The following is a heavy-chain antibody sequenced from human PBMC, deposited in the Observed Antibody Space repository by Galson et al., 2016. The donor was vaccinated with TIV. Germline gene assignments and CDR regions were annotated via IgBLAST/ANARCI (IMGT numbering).Heavy chain of an antibody. CDR2: INWNSGDI. CDR3: AKDRAGYYYAMDV. CDR1: GFTFETYA. J-gene: IGHJ6*04. Sequence: SLRLSCAASGFTFETYAMHWVRQAPGKGPEWVSGINWNSGDINYADSVKGRFTISRDNAKNSVYLQMNRLRPEDTALYYCAKDRAGYYYAMDVWGKGTPVTVSS. V-gene: IGHV3-9*01.